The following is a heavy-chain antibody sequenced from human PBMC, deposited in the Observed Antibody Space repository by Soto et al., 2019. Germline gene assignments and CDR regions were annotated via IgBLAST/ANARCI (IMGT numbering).Heavy chain of an antibody. V-gene: IGHV1-69*01. D-gene: IGHD3-22*01. CDR1: GGTFSSYA. Sequence: QVQLVQSGAEVKKPGSSVKVSCKASGGTFSSYAISWVRQAPGQGLEWMGGIIPIFGTANYAQKFQGRVTITAYESTSTAYMELSSLRYDDMAVYYCARATYDSSGYAGDYFDYWGQGTVVTVSS. CDR2: IIPIFGTA. J-gene: IGHJ4*02. CDR3: ARATYDSSGYAGDYFDY.